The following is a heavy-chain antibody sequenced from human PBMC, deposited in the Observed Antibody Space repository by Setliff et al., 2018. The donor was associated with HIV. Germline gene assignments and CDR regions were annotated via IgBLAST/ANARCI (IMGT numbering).Heavy chain of an antibody. CDR2: IKGDGSET. CDR1: GFTFNNYW. V-gene: IGHV3-7*01. CDR3: ARHPYGVFDY. J-gene: IGHJ4*02. Sequence: GSLRLSCESSGFTFNNYWMSWVRQAPGKRPEWVANIKGDGSETYYVDSVQGRFTISRDNAQNSLYLQLNSLRAEDTGVYHCARHPYGVFDYWGQGTLVTVSS. D-gene: IGHD3-3*01.